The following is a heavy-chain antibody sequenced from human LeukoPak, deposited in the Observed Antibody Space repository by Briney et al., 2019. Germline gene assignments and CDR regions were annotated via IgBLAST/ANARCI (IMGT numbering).Heavy chain of an antibody. J-gene: IGHJ1*01. D-gene: IGHD3-22*01. CDR2: ISSSSSYI. Sequence: GGSLRLSCAASGFTFSSYSMNWVRQAPGKGLEWVSSISSSSSYIYYADSLRGRFTISRDNAKNSLYLQMNSLRAEDTAVYYCAKDGTMTPSPVAEYFQHWGQGTLVTVSS. V-gene: IGHV3-21*04. CDR1: GFTFSSYS. CDR3: AKDGTMTPSPVAEYFQH.